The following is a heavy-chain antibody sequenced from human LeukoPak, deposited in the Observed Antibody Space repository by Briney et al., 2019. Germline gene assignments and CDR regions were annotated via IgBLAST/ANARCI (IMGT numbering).Heavy chain of an antibody. CDR3: AREKVDLRAFDS. V-gene: IGHV4-34*01. D-gene: IGHD3-3*01. CDR1: GGPFSGYY. Sequence: SETLSLTCAVYGGPFSGYYWNWIRQPPGKGLEWIGEINQSGSTNYNPSLKSRVTISVDTSKNQFSLKLSSVTAADTAVYYCAREKVDLRAFDSWGRGTMVTVS. CDR2: INQSGST. J-gene: IGHJ3*02.